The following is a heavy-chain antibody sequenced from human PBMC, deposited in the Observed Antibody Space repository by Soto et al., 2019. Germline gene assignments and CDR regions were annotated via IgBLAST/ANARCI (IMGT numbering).Heavy chain of an antibody. CDR1: GDTFTDYY. J-gene: IGHJ4*02. V-gene: IGHV1-46*01. Sequence: QVQLMQSGAEVKKPGASVKGSCKASGDTFTDYYIHWVRQAPGQGLEWMGTVNPSGGHTTYAQHFLGRVTMTSDTSTSTLYMERTSLTSDDTAVYYCARGGHVVVVTAALDYWGQGTLVTVSS. D-gene: IGHD2-21*02. CDR3: ARGGHVVVVTAALDY. CDR2: VNPSGGHT.